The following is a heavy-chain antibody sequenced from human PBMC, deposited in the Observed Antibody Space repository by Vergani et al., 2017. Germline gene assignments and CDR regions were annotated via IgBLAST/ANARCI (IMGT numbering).Heavy chain of an antibody. V-gene: IGHV4-59*01. CDR1: GGSISSYY. J-gene: IGHJ6*02. D-gene: IGHD5-12*01. Sequence: QVQLQESGPGLVKPSETLSLTCTVSGGSISSYYWSWIRQPPGKGLEWIGYIYYSGSTNHNPSLKSRVTISVDTSKNQFSLKLSSVTAADTAVYYCARVGRTYPSGYDGWPVGIRYYYGMDVWGQGTTVTVSS. CDR3: ARVGRTYPSGYDGWPVGIRYYYGMDV. CDR2: IYYSGST.